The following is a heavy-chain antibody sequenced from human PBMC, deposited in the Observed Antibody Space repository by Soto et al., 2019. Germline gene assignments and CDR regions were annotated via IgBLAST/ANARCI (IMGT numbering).Heavy chain of an antibody. CDR3: ARGRRSHYGMDV. Sequence: SVKVSCKTSGGPFSSYAMSLVRQAPGQGLEWMGGIITIFGTANYSQKFQGRVTITADESTGTAYMELSSLRSEDTAVYYCARGRRSHYGMDVWGQGTTVTGSS. J-gene: IGHJ6*02. CDR2: IITIFGTA. CDR1: GGPFSSYA. V-gene: IGHV1-69*13.